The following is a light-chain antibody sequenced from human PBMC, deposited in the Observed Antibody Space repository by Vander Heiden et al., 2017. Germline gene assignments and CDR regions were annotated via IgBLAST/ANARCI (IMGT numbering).Light chain of an antibody. CDR1: QSIGSW. CDR3: QQYNIYSWT. V-gene: IGKV1-5*03. Sequence: IQITPSPSTLSASVGDRVTITCRASQSIGSWLAWYQQKPGKAPKLLIYKASSLESEAPSRFRGSGSGTEFSLTISSLQPDDFATYYCQQYNIYSWTFGQGTKVDIK. J-gene: IGKJ1*01. CDR2: KAS.